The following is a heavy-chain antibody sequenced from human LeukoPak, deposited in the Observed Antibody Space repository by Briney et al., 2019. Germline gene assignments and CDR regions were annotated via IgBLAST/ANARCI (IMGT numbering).Heavy chain of an antibody. J-gene: IGHJ3*02. CDR3: AKDRPLRSIAAAGDAFDI. V-gene: IGHV3-23*01. CDR1: GFTFSSYA. D-gene: IGHD6-13*01. CDR2: ISGSGGST. Sequence: GGSLRLSCAASGFTFSSYAMSWVRQAPGKGLEWVSAISGSGGSTYYADSVKGRFTIYRDNSKNTLYLQMNSLRAEDTAVYYCAKDRPLRSIAAAGDAFDIWGQGTMVTVSS.